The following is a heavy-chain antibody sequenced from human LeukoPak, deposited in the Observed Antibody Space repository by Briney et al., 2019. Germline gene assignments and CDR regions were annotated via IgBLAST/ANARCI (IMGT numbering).Heavy chain of an antibody. J-gene: IGHJ4*02. CDR1: GGSISSSIYY. V-gene: IGHV4-39*01. CDR2: IYYSGST. D-gene: IGHD2-2*01. Sequence: PPETLSLTCTVSGGSISSSIYYWGWIRQPPGKGLEWIGSIYYSGSTYYNPSLKSRVIISVDTSKNQFSLKLKSVTAADMAVYYCARLADCSSTSCYDHWGQGTLVTVSS. CDR3: ARLADCSSTSCYDH.